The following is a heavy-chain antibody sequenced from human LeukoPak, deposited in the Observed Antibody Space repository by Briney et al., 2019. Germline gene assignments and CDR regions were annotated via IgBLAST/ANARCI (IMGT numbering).Heavy chain of an antibody. CDR3: ARSVLYYYDSSGQERVDDY. CDR2: ISSSSSYI. CDR1: GFTFSSYS. D-gene: IGHD3-22*01. V-gene: IGHV3-21*01. J-gene: IGHJ4*02. Sequence: PGGSLRLSCAASGFTFSSYSMNWVRQAPGKGLEWVSSISSSSSYIYYADSVKGRFTISRDNAKNSLYLQMNSLRAEDTAVYYCARSVLYYYDSSGQERVDDYWGQGTLVTVSS.